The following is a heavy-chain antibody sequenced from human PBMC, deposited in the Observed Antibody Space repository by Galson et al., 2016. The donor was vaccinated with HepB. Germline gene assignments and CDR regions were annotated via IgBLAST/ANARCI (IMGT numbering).Heavy chain of an antibody. CDR1: GFTFSSYS. J-gene: IGHJ4*02. V-gene: IGHV3-21*01. Sequence: SLRLSCAASGFTFSSYSVNWVCQAPGKGLEWVSSISSSSSYIYYADSVKGRFTISRDNAKNSLYLQMNSLRAEDTAVYYCARAVSWDYGDYAGYWGQGTLVTVSS. CDR2: ISSSSSYI. CDR3: ARAVSWDYGDYAGY. D-gene: IGHD4-17*01.